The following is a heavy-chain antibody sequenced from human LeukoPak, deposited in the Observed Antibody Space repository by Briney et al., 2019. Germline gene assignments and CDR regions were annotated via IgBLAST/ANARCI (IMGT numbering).Heavy chain of an antibody. CDR1: GGSISSYY. V-gene: IGHV4-59*01. D-gene: IGHD1-1*01. CDR3: ARGNWNSYYYYYGMDV. J-gene: IGHJ6*02. Sequence: SETLSLTCTVSGGSISSYYWGWIRQPPGKGLEWIGYIYYSGSTNYNPSLKSRVTISVDTSKNQFSLKPSSVTAADTAVYYCARGNWNSYYYYYGMDVWGQGTTVTVSS. CDR2: IYYSGST.